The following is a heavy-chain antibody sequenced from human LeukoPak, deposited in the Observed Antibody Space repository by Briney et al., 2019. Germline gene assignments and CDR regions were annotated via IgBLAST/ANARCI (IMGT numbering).Heavy chain of an antibody. CDR2: ISYDGINQ. J-gene: IGHJ3*01. CDR3: ARDNYGFDF. V-gene: IGHV3-30-3*01. Sequence: GGSLRLSCAASGFTFSTYAMHCVRQAPGKALEGVAVISYDGINQYYADSVKGRFTISRDNSKNTLYLQMDSLRAEDAAVYYCARDNYGFDFWGQGTMVTVSS. D-gene: IGHD4-17*01. CDR1: GFTFSTYA.